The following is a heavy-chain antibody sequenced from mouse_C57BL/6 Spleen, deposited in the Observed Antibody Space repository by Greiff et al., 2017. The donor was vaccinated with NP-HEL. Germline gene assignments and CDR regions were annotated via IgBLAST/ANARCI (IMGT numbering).Heavy chain of an antibody. V-gene: IGHV1-54*01. CDR3: ARYAAQATYAMDY. CDR2: INPGSGGT. Sequence: VQLQQSGAELVRPGTSVKVSCKASGYAFTNYLIEWVKQRPGQGLEWIGVINPGSGGTNYNEKFKGKATLTADKSSSTAYMQLSSLTSEDSAVYFCARYAAQATYAMDYWGQGTSVTVSS. D-gene: IGHD3-2*02. CDR1: GYAFTNYL. J-gene: IGHJ4*01.